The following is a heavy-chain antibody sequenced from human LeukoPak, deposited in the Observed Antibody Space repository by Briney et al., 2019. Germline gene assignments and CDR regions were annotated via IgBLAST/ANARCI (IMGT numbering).Heavy chain of an antibody. D-gene: IGHD5/OR15-5a*01. CDR3: ARSPDSLREGDN. V-gene: IGHV3-53*01. CDR2: IYSGGST. J-gene: IGHJ4*02. Sequence: GGSLRLSCAASGFTVSSNYMSWVRQAPGRGVWRVSVIYSGGSTYYADSVKGRFTISRDSSKNTLYLQMNSLRAEDTAVYYCARSPDSLREGDNGGQGTLVTVSS. CDR1: GFTVSSNY.